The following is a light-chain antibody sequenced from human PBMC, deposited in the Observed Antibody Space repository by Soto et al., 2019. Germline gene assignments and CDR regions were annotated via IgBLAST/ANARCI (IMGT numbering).Light chain of an antibody. Sequence: QSPGTLSLSPGERATLSCRASQSISTSYLAWYQHKRGQAPRLLIYGASSRATDIPDRFSGSGSGTDFTLTISRLEPEDFAVYYCQQYGDSPPSTFGQGTKVDIK. J-gene: IGKJ1*01. CDR1: QSISTSY. V-gene: IGKV3-20*01. CDR2: GAS. CDR3: QQYGDSPPST.